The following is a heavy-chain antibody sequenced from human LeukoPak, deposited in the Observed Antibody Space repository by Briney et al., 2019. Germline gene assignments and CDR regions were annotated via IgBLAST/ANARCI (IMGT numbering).Heavy chain of an antibody. CDR3: ARDGQYRYSGSYSY. J-gene: IGHJ4*02. V-gene: IGHV3-66*01. CDR2: IYSGGST. Sequence: PGGSLRLSCAASGFTVSSNYMSWVRQAPGKGLEWVSVIYSGGSTYYADSVKGRFTISRDDSKNTLYLQMNSLRAEDTAVYYCARDGQYRYSGSYSYWGQGTLVTVSS. CDR1: GFTVSSNY. D-gene: IGHD1-26*01.